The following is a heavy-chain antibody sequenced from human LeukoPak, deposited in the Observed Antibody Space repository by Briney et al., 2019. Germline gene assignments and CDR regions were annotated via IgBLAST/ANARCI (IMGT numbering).Heavy chain of an antibody. Sequence: GGSLRLSCAASGFTFSTYSMKWVRQAPGKGLEWVSYITSSPSTTYYADSVKGRFTISRDNAKNSLYLQMNSLRDEDTAVYYCARVVGGVVGAAALRDYFDYWGQGTLVTVSS. CDR3: ARVVGGVVGAAALRDYFDY. D-gene: IGHD2-15*01. J-gene: IGHJ4*02. CDR2: ITSSPSTT. CDR1: GFTFSTYS. V-gene: IGHV3-48*02.